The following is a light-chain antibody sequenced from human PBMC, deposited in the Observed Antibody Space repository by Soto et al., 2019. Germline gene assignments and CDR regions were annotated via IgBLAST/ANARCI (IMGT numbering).Light chain of an antibody. Sequence: EIVMTQSPATLSVSPGERATLSCRASQSVSSNLAWYQQKPGQAPRLLIYGASTRATGIPARFSGSGSGTEFTLPISSLQSEDFAVYYCQHYNNWPFTFGQGTKLEIK. J-gene: IGKJ2*01. V-gene: IGKV3-15*01. CDR1: QSVSSN. CDR3: QHYNNWPFT. CDR2: GAS.